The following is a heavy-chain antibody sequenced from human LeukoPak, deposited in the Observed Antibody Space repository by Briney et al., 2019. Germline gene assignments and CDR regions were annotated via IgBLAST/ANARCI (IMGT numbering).Heavy chain of an antibody. D-gene: IGHD3-22*01. V-gene: IGHV4-39*07. CDR3: ARERDPYYYDSSGYYYGYFDY. J-gene: IGHJ4*02. CDR1: GGSISSSSYY. Sequence: SETLSLTCTVSGGSISSSSYYWGWIRQPPGKGLEWIGSIYYSGSTYYNPSLKSRVTISVDTSKNQFSLKLSSVTAADTAVYYCARERDPYYYDSSGYYYGYFDYWGQGTLVTVSS. CDR2: IYYSGST.